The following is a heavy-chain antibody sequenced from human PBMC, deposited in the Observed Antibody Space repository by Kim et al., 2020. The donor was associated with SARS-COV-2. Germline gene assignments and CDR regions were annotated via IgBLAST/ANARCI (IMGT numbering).Heavy chain of an antibody. CDR1: GGSISSGGYS. J-gene: IGHJ4*02. Sequence: SETLSLTCAVSGGSISSGGYSWSWIRQPPGKGLEWIGYIYHSGSTYYNPSLKSRVTISVDRSKNQFSLKLSSVTAADTAVYYCARAESPFGNYVVLDYWGQGTLVTVSS. CDR3: ARAESPFGNYVVLDY. D-gene: IGHD4-4*01. CDR2: IYHSGST. V-gene: IGHV4-30-2*01.